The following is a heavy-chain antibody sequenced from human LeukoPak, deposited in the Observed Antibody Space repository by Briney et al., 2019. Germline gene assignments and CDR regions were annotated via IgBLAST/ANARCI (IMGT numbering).Heavy chain of an antibody. CDR3: ARYSGSRHYGMDV. D-gene: IGHD6-6*01. CDR2: INHSGST. J-gene: IGHJ6*02. Sequence: PSETLSLTCAVYGGSFSDYYWTWIRQPPGKGLEWIGEINHSGSTNYNPSPKSRVTISVDTSKKQFFLRLSSVTAADTAVYYCARYSGSRHYGMDVWGQGTTVTVSS. CDR1: GGSFSDYY. V-gene: IGHV4-34*01.